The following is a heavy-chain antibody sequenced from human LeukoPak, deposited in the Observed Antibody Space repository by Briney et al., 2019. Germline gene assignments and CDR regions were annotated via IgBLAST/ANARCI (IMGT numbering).Heavy chain of an antibody. V-gene: IGHV4-59*11. CDR2: IDHTGST. Sequence: PSETLSLTCSVSGDSISMHYWSWIRQPPGKGLEWIGYIDHTGSTNYNPSLNSRVTISRDTSKNHFSLELSSVTAADTAVYFCARGRVSSSSWPNTYYYYFYMDVWGKGTTVTGSS. CDR3: ARGRVSSSSWPNTYYYYFYMDV. CDR1: GDSISMHY. J-gene: IGHJ6*03. D-gene: IGHD6-13*01.